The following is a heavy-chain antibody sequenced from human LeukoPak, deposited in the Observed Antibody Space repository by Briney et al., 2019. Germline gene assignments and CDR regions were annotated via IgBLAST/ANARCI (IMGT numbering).Heavy chain of an antibody. CDR3: AKGDRSGSYSYFDC. D-gene: IGHD3-10*01. V-gene: IGHV3-23*01. J-gene: IGHJ4*02. CDR1: GLTFSSYA. CDR2: ISASGGNT. Sequence: GGSLRLSCVVSGLTFSSYAMSWVRQAPGKGLEWVSGISASGGNTYYADSVQGRFTISRENSNNTLYLQMNSLRAEDTVVFYCAKGDRSGSYSYFDCWGQGTLVTVSS.